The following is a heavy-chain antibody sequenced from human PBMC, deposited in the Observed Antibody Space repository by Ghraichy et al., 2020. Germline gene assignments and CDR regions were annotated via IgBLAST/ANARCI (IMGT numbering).Heavy chain of an antibody. CDR1: GFIISYYW. Sequence: GGSLRLSCAASGFIISYYWMTWVRQAPGKGLEWVANIKQDGGETNYVNSVKGRFIISRDNAKNSLYLQLKSLRAEDTAVYYCVRTFRSSWYHAFDMWGQGKMVTGSS. CDR3: VRTFRSSWYHAFDM. D-gene: IGHD6-13*01. J-gene: IGHJ3*02. CDR2: IKQDGGET. V-gene: IGHV3-7*03.